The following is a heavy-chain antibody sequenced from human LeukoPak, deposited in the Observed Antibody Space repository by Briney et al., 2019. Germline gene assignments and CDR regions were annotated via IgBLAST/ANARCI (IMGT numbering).Heavy chain of an antibody. Sequence: GASVKVSCKASGYTFTSYYMHWVRQAPGQGLEWMGIINPSGGSTSYAQKFQGRVTMTRDMSTSTVYMELSSLRSEDTAVYYCARSPAAAYFDYWGQGTLVTVSS. J-gene: IGHJ4*02. CDR2: INPSGGST. V-gene: IGHV1-46*01. D-gene: IGHD6-13*01. CDR1: GYTFTSYY. CDR3: ARSPAAAYFDY.